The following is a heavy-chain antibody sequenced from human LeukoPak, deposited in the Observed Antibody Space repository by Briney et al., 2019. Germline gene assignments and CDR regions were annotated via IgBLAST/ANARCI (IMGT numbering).Heavy chain of an antibody. V-gene: IGHV4-59*08. CDR3: ARHRNGWYAVDY. CDR2: IYYSGST. Sequence: SDTLSLTCTVSGGSISSYYWSWIRQPPGKGLEWIGYIYYSGSTNYNPSLKSRVTISVDTSKNQFSLKLSSVTAADTAVYYCARHRNGWYAVDYWGQGTLVTVSS. J-gene: IGHJ4*02. CDR1: GGSISSYY. D-gene: IGHD6-19*01.